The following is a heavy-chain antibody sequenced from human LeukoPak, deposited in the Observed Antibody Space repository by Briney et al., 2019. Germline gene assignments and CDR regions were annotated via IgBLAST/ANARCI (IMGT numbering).Heavy chain of an antibody. D-gene: IGHD3-9*01. J-gene: IGHJ4*02. Sequence: APLRLSCAASGFTFGNYAMSWVRQAPGKGLEWVSAITGSGGNTYYAGSVKGRFTISRDNSKNTVFLQMNSLRAEDTAVYYCAKWGDYDVLTGYYVSDYWGQGTLVTVSS. CDR1: GFTFGNYA. V-gene: IGHV3-23*01. CDR2: ITGSGGNT. CDR3: AKWGDYDVLTGYYVSDY.